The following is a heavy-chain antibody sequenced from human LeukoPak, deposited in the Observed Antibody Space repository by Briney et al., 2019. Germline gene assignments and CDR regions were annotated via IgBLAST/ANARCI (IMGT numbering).Heavy chain of an antibody. CDR2: IYYSGST. CDR3: ATLNLEQHPDY. CDR1: GGSISSSSYH. Sequence: SETLSLTCTVSGGSISSSSYHWGWIRQPPGKGLEWIGSIYYSGSTYYNPSLKSRVTISADTSKNQFSLKLSSVTAADTAVYYCATLNLEQHPDYWGQGTLVTVSS. V-gene: IGHV4-39*01. J-gene: IGHJ4*02. D-gene: IGHD6-13*01.